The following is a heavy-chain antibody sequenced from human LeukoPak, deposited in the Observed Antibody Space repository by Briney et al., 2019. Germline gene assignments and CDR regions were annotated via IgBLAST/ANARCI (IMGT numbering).Heavy chain of an antibody. CDR3: ARYDNGKDYFDC. Sequence: GGSLRLSCAASGFSVTRNYVSWVRQAPGKGLEWVSLMYSGGGTSYADSVKGRFTISRDTSKNTLYLQMSSLRAEDTALYYCARYDNGKDYFDCWGQGTLVTVSS. CDR2: MYSGGGT. J-gene: IGHJ4*02. V-gene: IGHV3-53*01. CDR1: GFSVTRNY. D-gene: IGHD1-1*01.